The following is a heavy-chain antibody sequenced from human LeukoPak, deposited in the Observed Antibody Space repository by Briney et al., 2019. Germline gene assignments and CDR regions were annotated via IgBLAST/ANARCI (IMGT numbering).Heavy chain of an antibody. Sequence: SETLSLTCSVSGYSFTSGHYWGWIRQPPGKGLEWIANIYHTGSAHYNPSLKSRVTISVDTSKNRFSLKLSSVTAADTAVYYCARYCTSTTCILRGFDYWGQGTLVTVSS. J-gene: IGHJ4*02. CDR2: IYHTGSA. CDR3: ARYCTSTTCILRGFDY. CDR1: GYSFTSGHY. V-gene: IGHV4-38-2*01. D-gene: IGHD2-2*01.